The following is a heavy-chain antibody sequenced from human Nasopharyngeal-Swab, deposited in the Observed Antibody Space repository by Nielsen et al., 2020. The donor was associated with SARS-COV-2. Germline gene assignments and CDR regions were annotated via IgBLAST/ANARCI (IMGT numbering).Heavy chain of an antibody. CDR2: INSDGRTK. CDR1: GFTFSSYW. D-gene: IGHD1-14*01. V-gene: IGHV3-74*01. CDR3: GRAGSYRIDY. J-gene: IGHJ4*02. Sequence: LSLTCVASGFTFSSYWMQWVRQHPGKGLEWVARINSDGRTKDHADSLQGRFTIARDNAKNEVYLQLNGLRDEDTAVYYCGRAGSYRIDYWGQGTLVTVSS.